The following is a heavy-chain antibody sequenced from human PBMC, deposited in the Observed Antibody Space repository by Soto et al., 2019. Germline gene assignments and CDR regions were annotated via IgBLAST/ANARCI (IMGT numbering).Heavy chain of an antibody. CDR1: GYTFTSYA. V-gene: IGHV1-3*01. CDR2: INAGNGNT. D-gene: IGHD4-4*01. J-gene: IGHJ6*02. Sequence: ASVKVSCKASGYTFTSYAMHWVRQAPGQRLEWMGWINAGNGNTKYSQKFQGRVTITRDTSASTAYMELSSLRSEDTAVYYCARVDSDSNYVHYGTDVWGQGTTVTAP. CDR3: ARVDSDSNYVHYGTDV.